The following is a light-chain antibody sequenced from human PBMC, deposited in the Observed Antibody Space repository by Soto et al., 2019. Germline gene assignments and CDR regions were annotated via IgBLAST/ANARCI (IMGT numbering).Light chain of an antibody. CDR1: QSIKNW. J-gene: IGKJ3*01. Sequence: DIQMTQSPSTLSASVGDRVTITCRASQSIKNWLAWYQQKPGEAPKLLIYKASTLESGVPSRFSGSGSGTEFTLTISCLQPDDVATYYCQQYNSYSRSTFGPGTKWIS. CDR3: QQYNSYSRST. CDR2: KAS. V-gene: IGKV1-5*03.